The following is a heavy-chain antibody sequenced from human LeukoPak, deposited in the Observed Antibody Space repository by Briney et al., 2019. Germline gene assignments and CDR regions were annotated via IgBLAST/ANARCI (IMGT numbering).Heavy chain of an antibody. CDR2: IRSKANSYAT. D-gene: IGHD1-20*01. V-gene: IGHV3-73*01. CDR3: TRPHKGYNWNDARAFDI. Sequence: GGSLRLFCAASGFTFSGSAMHWVRQASGKGLEWVGRIRSKANSYATAYAASVKGRFTISRDDSKNTAYLQMNSLKTEDTAVYYCTRPHKGYNWNDARAFDIWGQGTMVTVSS. CDR1: GFTFSGSA. J-gene: IGHJ3*02.